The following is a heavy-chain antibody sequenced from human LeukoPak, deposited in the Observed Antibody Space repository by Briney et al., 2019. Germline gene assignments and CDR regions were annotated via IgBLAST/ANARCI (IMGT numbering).Heavy chain of an antibody. D-gene: IGHD3-10*01. CDR2: IYSGGST. V-gene: IGHV3-53*01. Sequence: PGGSLTLSCAASGFTVSSNYMSWVRQAPGKGLEWVSVIYSGGSTYYADSVKGRFTISRDNSKNTLYLQMNNLRAEDTAVYYCASGSGSYRTPYYYMDVWPKGTTVTVSS. CDR1: GFTVSSNY. J-gene: IGHJ6*03. CDR3: ASGSGSYRTPYYYMDV.